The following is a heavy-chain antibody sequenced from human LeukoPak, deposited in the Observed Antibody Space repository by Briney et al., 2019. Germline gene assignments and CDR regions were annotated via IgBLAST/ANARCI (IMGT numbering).Heavy chain of an antibody. V-gene: IGHV3-66*01. CDR1: GFTVSSNY. D-gene: IGHD6-19*01. Sequence: GGSLRLSCTASGFTVSSNYMTWVRQAPGKGLEWVSVIYSGGSTHYADSVKGRFTISRDNSKNTLYLQMNSLRAEDTAVYYCARSIAVAGSDYFDYWGQGTLVTVSS. CDR2: IYSGGST. CDR3: ARSIAVAGSDYFDY. J-gene: IGHJ4*02.